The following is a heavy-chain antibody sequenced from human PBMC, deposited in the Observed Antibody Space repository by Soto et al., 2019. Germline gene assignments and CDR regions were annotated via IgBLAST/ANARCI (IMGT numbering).Heavy chain of an antibody. D-gene: IGHD2-21*02. V-gene: IGHV1-69*01. CDR1: GGTFSSYA. Sequence: QVQLVQSGAEVKKPGSSVKVSCKASGGTFSSYAISWVRQAPGQGLEWLGGTIPIFGTANYAQKFQGRVTITADESTSTAYMEVSSLRSEDTAVYYCASGGTYCGGDCFISPVYYYYGMDVWGQGTTVTVSS. CDR2: TIPIFGTA. J-gene: IGHJ6*02. CDR3: ASGGTYCGGDCFISPVYYYYGMDV.